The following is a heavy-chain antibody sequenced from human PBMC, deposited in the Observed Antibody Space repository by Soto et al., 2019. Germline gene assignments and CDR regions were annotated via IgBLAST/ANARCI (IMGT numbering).Heavy chain of an antibody. Sequence: SQTLSLTCASSGDSVSSNGAAWNWIRQSPSRGLEWLGRTYYRSKWYNDYAVSVKSRININPDTSKSQFSLQLNSVTPEDTALYYWAREKHVYFNRGIGFDTWGQGILLTVSS. CDR2: TYYRSKWYN. V-gene: IGHV6-1*01. CDR3: AREKHVYFNRGIGFDT. J-gene: IGHJ5*02. D-gene: IGHD1-26*01. CDR1: GDSVSSNGAA.